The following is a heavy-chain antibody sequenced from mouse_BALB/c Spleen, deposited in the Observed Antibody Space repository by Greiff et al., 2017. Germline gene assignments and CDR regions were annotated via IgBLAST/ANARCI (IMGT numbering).Heavy chain of an antibody. CDR3: ARAPGHYYGSSPWFAY. Sequence: VQVVESGPGLVAPSQSLSITCTVSGFSLTSYGVHWVRQPPGKGLEWLGVIWAGGSTNYHSALMSRLSISKDNSKSQVFLKMNSLQTDDTAMYYCARAPGHYYGSSPWFAYWGQGTGVNVTA. V-gene: IGHV2-9*02. CDR1: GFSLTSYG. CDR2: IWAGGST. J-gene: IGHJ3*01. D-gene: IGHD1-1*01.